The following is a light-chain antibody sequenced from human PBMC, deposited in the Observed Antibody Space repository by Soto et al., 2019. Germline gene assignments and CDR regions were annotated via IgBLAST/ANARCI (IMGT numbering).Light chain of an antibody. CDR3: QQYNPYSPWT. V-gene: IGKV1-13*02. J-gene: IGKJ1*01. Sequence: AIQLTQSPSSLSASVGDRVSITCLASQGISSALAWYQQKPGKAPKLLISKASNLESGVPSRFSGSGSGTEFTLTISGLQPDDFATYYCQQYNPYSPWTFGQGTKVDIK. CDR2: KAS. CDR1: QGISSA.